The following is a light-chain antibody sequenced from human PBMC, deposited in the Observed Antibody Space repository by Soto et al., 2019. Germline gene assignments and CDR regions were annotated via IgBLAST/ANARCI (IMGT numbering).Light chain of an antibody. CDR3: HQTAANPWT. CDR2: AAS. CDR1: QSITTY. J-gene: IGKJ1*01. Sequence: DIQMTQSPSSLSASVGDRVTITCRASQSITTYLNWYRQKPGKAPKLLIYAASSLQSGVPSRFSGSGSETEFTLSISSLQPEDFATYYCHQTAANPWTFAQGTKVDI. V-gene: IGKV1-39*01.